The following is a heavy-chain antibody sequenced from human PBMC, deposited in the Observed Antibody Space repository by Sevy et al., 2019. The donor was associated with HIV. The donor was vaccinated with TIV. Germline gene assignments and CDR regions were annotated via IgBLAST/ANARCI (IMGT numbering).Heavy chain of an antibody. J-gene: IGHJ6*02. D-gene: IGHD3-22*01. CDR2: ISYDGSYE. CDR3: ARSSLVVSGSYGMDV. Sequence: GGSLRLSCAASGFTFNTYAMHWVRQAPGKGLEWVALISYDGSYEYYADSVEGRFTISRDNSKNPLYLQMNSLRAEDTAVYYCARSSLVVSGSYGMDVWGQGTTVTVSS. CDR1: GFTFNTYA. V-gene: IGHV3-30*04.